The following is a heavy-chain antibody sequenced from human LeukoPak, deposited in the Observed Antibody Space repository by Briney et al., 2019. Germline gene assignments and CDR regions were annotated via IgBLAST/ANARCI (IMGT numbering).Heavy chain of an antibody. J-gene: IGHJ4*02. CDR1: GFTFSSYE. V-gene: IGHV4-59*05. D-gene: IGHD1/OR15-1a*01. Sequence: GSLRLSCAASGFTFSSYEMNWVRQAPGKGLEWVGSIYYSGSTYYNPSLKSRVTISVDTSKNQFSLKLSSVTAADTAVYYCARVQGAGEQNFDYWGQGTLVTVSS. CDR3: ARVQGAGEQNFDY. CDR2: IYYSGST.